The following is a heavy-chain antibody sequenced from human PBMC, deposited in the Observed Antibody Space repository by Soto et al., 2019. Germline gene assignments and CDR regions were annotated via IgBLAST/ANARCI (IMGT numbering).Heavy chain of an antibody. D-gene: IGHD3-10*01. V-gene: IGHV3-23*01. CDR2: ISDSGGST. CDR3: AKVHGSGTYYNFPDY. CDR1: GFTFSTYA. Sequence: LRLSCAAAGFTFSTYAMSWVRQAPGKGLEWVSTISDSGGSTYYADSVKGRFTISRDNSKNTLYLLMNSLSAEDTALYYCAKVHGSGTYYNFPDYWGQGTLVTVSS. J-gene: IGHJ4*02.